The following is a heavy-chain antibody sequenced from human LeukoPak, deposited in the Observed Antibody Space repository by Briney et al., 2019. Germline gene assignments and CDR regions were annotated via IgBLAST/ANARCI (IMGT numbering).Heavy chain of an antibody. CDR2: ISASGDTT. Sequence: GGSLRLSCAASGFTFSNSTMTWVRQSPGKGLEWVSDISASGDTTHYADSVKGRFTISRDNSKHTLYLQMNSLRAEDTAVYYCAKGAGGGYGPSSYYFDYWGQGTLVTVSS. CDR3: AKGAGGGYGPSSYYFDY. J-gene: IGHJ4*02. V-gene: IGHV3-23*01. CDR1: GFTFSNST. D-gene: IGHD5-12*01.